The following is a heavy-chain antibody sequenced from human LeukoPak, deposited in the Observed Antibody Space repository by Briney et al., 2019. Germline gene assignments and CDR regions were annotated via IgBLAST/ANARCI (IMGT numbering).Heavy chain of an antibody. J-gene: IGHJ3*02. CDR2: INPNSGGT. CDR1: GYTFTGYY. CDR3: ARAEIVVVPAAPNDAFDI. Sequence: ASVTVSCKASGYTFTGYYMHWVRQAPGQGLEWMGWINPNSGGTNYAQKFQGRVTMTRDTSISTAYMELSRLRSDDTAVYYCARAEIVVVPAAPNDAFDIWGQGTMVTVSS. V-gene: IGHV1-2*02. D-gene: IGHD2-2*01.